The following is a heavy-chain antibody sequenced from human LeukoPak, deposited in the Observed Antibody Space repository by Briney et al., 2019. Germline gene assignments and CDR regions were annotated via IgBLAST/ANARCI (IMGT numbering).Heavy chain of an antibody. D-gene: IGHD3-9*01. Sequence: SETLSLTCAVYGGSLSGYYWSWIRQPPGKGLEWIGEINHSGSTNYNPSLKSRVTISVDTSKNQFSLKLSSVTAADTAVYYCARGRRYFDWLFSYNWFDPWGQGTLVTVSS. CDR2: INHSGST. V-gene: IGHV4-34*01. J-gene: IGHJ5*02. CDR3: ARGRRYFDWLFSYNWFDP. CDR1: GGSLSGYY.